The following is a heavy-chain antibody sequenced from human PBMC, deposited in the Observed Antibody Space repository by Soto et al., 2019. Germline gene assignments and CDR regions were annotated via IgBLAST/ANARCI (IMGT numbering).Heavy chain of an antibody. V-gene: IGHV1-3*04. D-gene: IGHD3-10*01. CDR1: GYTFTSYV. CDR2: ISTGTGNT. CDR3: AREGVNSGIRPWGDAFEI. J-gene: IGHJ3*02. Sequence: QVQLVQSGAEVKKPGASVKISCEASGYTFTSYVMHWVRQAPGQGLEWMGWISTGTGNTRSSQKFQDRVTFTGDASASTFYMGLSSLTFEDTAVYYCAREGVNSGIRPWGDAFEIWGQGTMVTVSS.